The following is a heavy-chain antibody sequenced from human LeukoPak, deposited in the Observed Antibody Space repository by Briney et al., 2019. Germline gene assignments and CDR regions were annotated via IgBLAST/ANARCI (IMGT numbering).Heavy chain of an antibody. CDR3: ARDGLYGGNSGLSTGYNWFDP. Sequence: SVKVSCKASGGTFSSYAISRVRQAPGQGLEWMGGIIPIFGTANYAQKFQGRVTITTDESTSTAYMELSSLRSEDTAVYYCARDGLYGGNSGLSTGYNWFDPWGQGTLVTVSS. CDR2: IIPIFGTA. V-gene: IGHV1-69*05. J-gene: IGHJ5*02. CDR1: GGTFSSYA. D-gene: IGHD4-23*01.